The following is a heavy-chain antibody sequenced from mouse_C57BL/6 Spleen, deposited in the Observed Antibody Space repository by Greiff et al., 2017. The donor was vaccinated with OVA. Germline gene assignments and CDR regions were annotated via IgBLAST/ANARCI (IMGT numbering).Heavy chain of an antibody. J-gene: IGHJ1*03. CDR2: ISYSGST. D-gene: IGHD1-1*01. V-gene: IGHV3-1*01. CDR3: ARRYYGSSGYFDV. Sequence: EVMLVESGPGMVKPSQSLSLTCTVTGYSITSGYDWHWIRHFPGNKLEWMGYISYSGSTNYNPSLKSRISITHDTSKNHFFLKLNSVTTEDTATYYCARRYYGSSGYFDVWGTGTTVTVSS. CDR1: GYSITSGYD.